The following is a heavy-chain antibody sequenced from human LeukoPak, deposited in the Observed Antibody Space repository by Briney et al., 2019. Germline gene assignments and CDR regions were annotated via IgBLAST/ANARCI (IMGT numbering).Heavy chain of an antibody. J-gene: IGHJ4*02. V-gene: IGHV1-69*01. CDR1: GGTFSSYA. CDR2: IIPIFGTA. Sequence: SVKVSCKASGGTFSSYAISWVRQAPGQGLEWMGGIIPIFGTANCAQKFQGRVTITADESTSTAYMELSSLRSEDTAVYYCARAFCGGDCYSRWHYFDYWGQGTLVTVSS. D-gene: IGHD2-21*01. CDR3: ARAFCGGDCYSRWHYFDY.